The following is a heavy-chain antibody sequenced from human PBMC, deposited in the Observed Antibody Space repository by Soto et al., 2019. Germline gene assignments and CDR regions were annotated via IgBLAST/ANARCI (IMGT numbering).Heavy chain of an antibody. Sequence: EVQLVESGGGLVQPGGSLRLSCAASGFNFSAYTINWIRHVPGRGLEWVSSISGGSTYIFYADSLRGRFTISRDNAKNSVSLQMNRLSADDTAVYYCARDLGTGKYFDYWGQGTLVSVSS. V-gene: IGHV3-21*01. J-gene: IGHJ4*02. CDR3: ARDLGTGKYFDY. CDR1: GFNFSAYT. CDR2: ISGGSTYI.